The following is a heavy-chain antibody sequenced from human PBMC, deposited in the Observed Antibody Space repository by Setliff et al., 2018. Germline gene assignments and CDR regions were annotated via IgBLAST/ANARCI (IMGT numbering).Heavy chain of an antibody. Sequence: SETLSLTCTVSGGSISSSRYCWGWIRQPLGKGLEWIGYIYYSGSTYYNPSLKSRVTISVDTSKNQFSLKLSSVTAADTAVYYCARARYSGYVDYWGQGTLVTVSS. J-gene: IGHJ4*02. V-gene: IGHV4-31*03. CDR2: IYYSGST. CDR1: GGSISSSRYC. D-gene: IGHD5-12*01. CDR3: ARARYSGYVDY.